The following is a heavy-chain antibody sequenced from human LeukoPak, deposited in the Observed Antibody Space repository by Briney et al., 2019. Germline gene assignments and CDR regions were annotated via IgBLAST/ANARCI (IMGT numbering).Heavy chain of an antibody. Sequence: SETLSLTCTVSGGSISSSSYYWGWIRQPPGKGLEWIGSIYYSGSTYYNPSLKSRVTISVDTSKNQFSLKLSSVTAADTAVYYCARGQGTVTTHWGQGTLVTVSS. CDR2: IYYSGST. CDR1: GGSISSSSYY. D-gene: IGHD4-11*01. V-gene: IGHV4-39*01. CDR3: ARGQGTVTTH. J-gene: IGHJ4*02.